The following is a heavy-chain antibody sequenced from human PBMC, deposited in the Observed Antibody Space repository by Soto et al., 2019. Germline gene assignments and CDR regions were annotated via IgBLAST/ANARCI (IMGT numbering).Heavy chain of an antibody. J-gene: IGHJ3*02. CDR1: GFTFSAYG. CDR2: IPNDASYK. D-gene: IGHD2-15*01. CDR3: VRDDIGDPNGFDI. Sequence: EPGGGVVQPGRSLRLSCTPSGFTFSAYGMHWVRQAPGKGLEWVAVIPNDASYKYEADSVKGRFTISRDNSKNTLYLQMDSLRVEDTALYYCVRDDIGDPNGFDIWGQGTMVTVSS. V-gene: IGHV3-33*01.